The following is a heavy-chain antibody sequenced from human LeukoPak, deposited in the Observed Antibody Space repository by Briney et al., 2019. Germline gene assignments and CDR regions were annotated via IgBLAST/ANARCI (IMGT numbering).Heavy chain of an antibody. CDR2: ISYDGGNK. J-gene: IGHJ6*02. CDR1: GFTFSNYG. V-gene: IGHV3-30*18. CDR3: AKTGNYYYYVMDV. Sequence: PGGSLRLSCAASGFTFSNYGMHWVRQAPGKGLEWVAVISYDGGNKYYADSVKGRFTISRDNSKNTLFLQMDSLRAEDTAVYYCAKTGNYYYYVMDVWGQGTTVTVSS.